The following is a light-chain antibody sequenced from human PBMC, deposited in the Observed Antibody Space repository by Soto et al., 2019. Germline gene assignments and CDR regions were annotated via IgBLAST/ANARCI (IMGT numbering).Light chain of an antibody. V-gene: IGKV3-20*01. CDR1: QSVDSTY. J-gene: IGKJ2*01. CDR3: QQYDTSPPMYT. CDR2: ATS. Sequence: EIVLTQSPGTLSLSPGERATLSCRASQSVDSTYLAWYQQKPDQAPRLLIYATSTRAAGIADRFSGSGSWTDFTLTISGLEPDDVAVYYCQQYDTSPPMYTFGQGTKVDIK.